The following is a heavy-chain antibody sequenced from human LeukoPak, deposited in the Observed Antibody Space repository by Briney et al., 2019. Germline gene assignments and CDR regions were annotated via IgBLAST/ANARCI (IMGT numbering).Heavy chain of an antibody. J-gene: IGHJ4*02. V-gene: IGHV1-2*02. D-gene: IGHD2-15*01. CDR1: GFTFTGYY. CDR3: VREGEDLLSKDFDY. Sequence: ASVKVSCKASGFTFTGYYIHWVRQAPGQGLEWMGYISPHSTYRSSVQQFEGRVTMTRDTSMSTAYMELSGLSSDDTAVYYCVREGEDLLSKDFDYWGQGTLVTVSS. CDR2: ISPHSTYR.